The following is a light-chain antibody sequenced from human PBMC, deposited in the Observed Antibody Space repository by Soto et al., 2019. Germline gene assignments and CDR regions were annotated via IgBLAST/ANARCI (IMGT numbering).Light chain of an antibody. J-gene: IGKJ4*01. CDR2: GAS. Sequence: EMVFTQSPGTLSLSPGERATRSGRASQSVSSNLAWYQQKAGQAPRLLMYGASTRATGIPARFSGSGSGTEFTLTISSLQSEDFAVYYCQQYNNWPLTFGGGTKV. CDR3: QQYNNWPLT. CDR1: QSVSSN. V-gene: IGKV3-15*01.